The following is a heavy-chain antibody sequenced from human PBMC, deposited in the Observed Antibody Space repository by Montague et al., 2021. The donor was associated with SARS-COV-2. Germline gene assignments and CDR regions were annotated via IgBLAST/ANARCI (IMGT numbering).Heavy chain of an antibody. CDR1: GFTFTSYG. Sequence: SLRLSCAASGFTFTSYGMHWVRQAPGKGLEWAAVIWYDGSNKYYADSVKGRFTISRDNSKSTLYLQMNSLRAEDTAVYYCARESGFGDHGNAFDIWGQGTMVTVSS. CDR3: ARESGFGDHGNAFDI. V-gene: IGHV3-33*01. J-gene: IGHJ3*02. D-gene: IGHD4-17*01. CDR2: IWYDGSNK.